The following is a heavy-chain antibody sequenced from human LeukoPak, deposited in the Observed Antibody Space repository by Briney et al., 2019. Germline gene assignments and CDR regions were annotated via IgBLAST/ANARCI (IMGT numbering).Heavy chain of an antibody. CDR3: ARGVYHDSQFDY. V-gene: IGHV3-53*01. CDR2: IYSGGST. J-gene: IGHJ4*02. Sequence: GGSLRLSCAASGFTVSSNYMSWVRQAPGKGLEWVSVIYSGGSTHYADSVKGRFTISRDNSKNTLYLQMNSLRAEDTAVYYCARGVYHDSQFDYWGQGTLVTVSS. CDR1: GFTVSSNY. D-gene: IGHD1-1*01.